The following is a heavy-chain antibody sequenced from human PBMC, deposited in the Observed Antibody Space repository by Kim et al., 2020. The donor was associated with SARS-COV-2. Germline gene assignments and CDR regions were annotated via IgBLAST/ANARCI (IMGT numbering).Heavy chain of an antibody. CDR2: ISDSGGDT. D-gene: IGHD1-26*01. CDR1: GFTFRNYV. V-gene: IGHV3-23*01. Sequence: GGSLRLSCAASGFTFRNYVMTWVRQVPGKGLEWVSAISDSGGDTFYADSVKGRFTISRDNSENTLYLQMNSLRAEDTAVYYCAKRPSRDTTTFYRCGTDVWGQGTTVTVSS. CDR3: AKRPSRDTTTFYRCGTDV. J-gene: IGHJ6*02.